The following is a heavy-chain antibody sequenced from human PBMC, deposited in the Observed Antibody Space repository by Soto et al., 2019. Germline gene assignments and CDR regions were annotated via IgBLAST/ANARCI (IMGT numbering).Heavy chain of an antibody. CDR2: TRNKANSYTT. CDR1: GFTFSDHY. Sequence: GGSLRLSCAASGFTFSDHYMDWVRQAPGKGLEWVGRTRNKANSYTTEYAASVKGRFTISRDDSKNSLYLQMNSLKTEDTAVYYCAREPAAQLFPFDYWGQGTLVTVSS. J-gene: IGHJ4*02. D-gene: IGHD2-21*01. V-gene: IGHV3-72*01. CDR3: AREPAAQLFPFDY.